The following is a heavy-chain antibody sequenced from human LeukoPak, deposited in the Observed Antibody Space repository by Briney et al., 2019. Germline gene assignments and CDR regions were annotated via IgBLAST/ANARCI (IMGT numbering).Heavy chain of an antibody. V-gene: IGHV4-38-2*01. CDR3: AKTDYGDYGAFNI. Sequence: SETLSLTCAVRDYSISSGYSWGWVRQPPGKGLEWIANFYLSGTTYYNPSLKSRVTISLGTSNNHFSLKLSSVTASDTAVYWCAKTDYGDYGAFNIWGRGTMVTVSS. J-gene: IGHJ3*02. CDR2: FYLSGTT. D-gene: IGHD4-17*01. CDR1: DYSISSGYS.